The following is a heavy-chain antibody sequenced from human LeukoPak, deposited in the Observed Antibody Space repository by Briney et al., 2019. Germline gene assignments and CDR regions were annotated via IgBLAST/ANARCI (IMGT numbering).Heavy chain of an antibody. CDR2: IIPIFGTA. Sequence: EASVKVSCKASGGTFSSYAISWVRQAPGQGLEWMGGIIPIFGTANYAQKFQGRVTITADESTSTAYMELSSLRSEDTAVYYCARSSGYNWGQERAFDIWGQGTMVTVSS. CDR1: GGTFSSYA. V-gene: IGHV1-69*13. D-gene: IGHD1-20*01. CDR3: ARSSGYNWGQERAFDI. J-gene: IGHJ3*02.